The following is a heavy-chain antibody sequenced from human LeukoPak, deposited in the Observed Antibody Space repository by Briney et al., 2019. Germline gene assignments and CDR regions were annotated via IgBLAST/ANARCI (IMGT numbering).Heavy chain of an antibody. Sequence: SETLSLTCTVSGGSISSSSYYWGWIRQPPGKGLEWTGSIYYSGSTYYNPSLKSRVTISVDTSKNQFSLKLSSVTAADTAVYYCASSQLSQLLLPYYFDYWGQGTLVTVSS. V-gene: IGHV4-39*01. D-gene: IGHD2-2*01. CDR3: ASSQLSQLLLPYYFDY. CDR2: IYYSGST. J-gene: IGHJ4*02. CDR1: GGSISSSSYY.